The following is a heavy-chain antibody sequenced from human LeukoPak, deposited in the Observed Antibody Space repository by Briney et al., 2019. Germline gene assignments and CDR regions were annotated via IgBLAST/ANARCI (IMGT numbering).Heavy chain of an antibody. CDR1: GYTFTSYG. D-gene: IGHD5-12*01. CDR2: ISAYNGNT. CDR3: ARTIVAGYFDY. J-gene: IGHJ4*02. Sequence: ASVKVSCKASGYTFTSYGISWVRQAPGQGLEWMGWISAYNGNTNYAQKFQGRVTITRDTSASTAYMELSSLRSEDTAVYYCARTIVAGYFDYWGQGTLVTVSS. V-gene: IGHV1-18*01.